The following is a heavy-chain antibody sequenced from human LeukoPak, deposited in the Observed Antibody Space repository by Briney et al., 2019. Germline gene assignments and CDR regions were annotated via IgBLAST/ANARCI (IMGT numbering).Heavy chain of an antibody. Sequence: GASAKVSCKASGGTFSSYAISWGRQAPAQGVEWMVRIISIIRIATHAQKFQGRVTITADKSTRTAYMELSSLRSEDTAVYYCARDRSRIAARPIYFDYWGQGTLVTVSS. CDR1: GGTFSSYA. D-gene: IGHD6-6*01. V-gene: IGHV1-69*04. J-gene: IGHJ4*02. CDR3: ARDRSRIAARPIYFDY. CDR2: IISIIRIA.